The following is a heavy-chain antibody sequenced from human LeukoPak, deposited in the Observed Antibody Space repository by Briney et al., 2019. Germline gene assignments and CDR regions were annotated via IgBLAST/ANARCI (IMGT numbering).Heavy chain of an antibody. CDR1: EFTFSSYW. V-gene: IGHV3-7*01. J-gene: IGHJ6*04. Sequence: PGGSLRLSCAASEFTFSSYWMSWVRQAPGKGLEWVANIKQDGSEKYYVDSVKGRFTISRDNAKNSLYLQMNSLRAEDTAVYYCARDPYSGGYGADYYYVWGKGTTVIISS. CDR3: ARDPYSGGYGADYYYV. CDR2: IKQDGSEK. D-gene: IGHD1-26*01.